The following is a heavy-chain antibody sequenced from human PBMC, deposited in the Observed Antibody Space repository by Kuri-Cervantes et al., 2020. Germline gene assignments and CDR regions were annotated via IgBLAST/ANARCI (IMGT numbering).Heavy chain of an antibody. CDR1: GGSISSSSYY. V-gene: IGHV4-39*07. D-gene: IGHD5-18*01. Sequence: ETLSLTCTVSGGSISSSSYYWGWIRQPPGKGLEWIGEINHSGSTNYNPSLKSRVTISVDTSKNQFSLKLSSVTAADTAVYYCARGYSYGHGGFYYYYYYMDVWGKGTTVTVSS. CDR2: INHSGST. J-gene: IGHJ6*03. CDR3: ARGYSYGHGGFYYYYYYMDV.